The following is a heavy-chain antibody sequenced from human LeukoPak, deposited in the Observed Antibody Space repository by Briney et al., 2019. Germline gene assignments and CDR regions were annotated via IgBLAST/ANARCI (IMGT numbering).Heavy chain of an antibody. D-gene: IGHD2-21*01. J-gene: IGHJ3*02. CDR1: GGSISSYY. Sequence: SETLSLTCTVSGGSISSYYWSWIRQPPGKGLEWIGYIYYSGSTNYNPSLKSRVTISVDTSKNQFSLKLSSVTAADTAVYCCARHRGGGLWWYAFDIWGQGTMVTVSS. CDR3: ARHRGGGLWWYAFDI. V-gene: IGHV4-59*08. CDR2: IYYSGST.